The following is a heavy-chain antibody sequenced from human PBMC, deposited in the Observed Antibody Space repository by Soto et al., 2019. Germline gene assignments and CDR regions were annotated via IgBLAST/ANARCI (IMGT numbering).Heavy chain of an antibody. CDR1: GYTFTSYG. J-gene: IGHJ4*02. CDR2: VSAYNGNT. V-gene: IGHV1-18*01. D-gene: IGHD3-3*01. Sequence: ASVKVSCKASGYTFTSYGISWVRQAPGQGLEWMGWVSAYNGNTNYAQKLQGRVTMTTDTSTSTAYMELRSLRSDDTAVYYCARPELRFLTLDYWGQGTLVTVSS. CDR3: ARPELRFLTLDY.